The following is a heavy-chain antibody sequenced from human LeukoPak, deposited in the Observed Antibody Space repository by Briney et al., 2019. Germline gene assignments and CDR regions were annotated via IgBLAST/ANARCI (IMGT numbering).Heavy chain of an antibody. CDR1: GFTFSSYW. D-gene: IGHD3-3*01. Sequence: GGSLRLSCAASGFTFSSYWMSWVRQAPGKGLEWVANIKQDGSEKYYVDSVKGRFTISRDNAKNSLYLQMNSLRAEDTAVYYCARVCDFWSGYYTGVYYGMNVWGQGTTVTVSS. CDR3: ARVCDFWSGYYTGVYYGMNV. J-gene: IGHJ6*02. V-gene: IGHV3-7*01. CDR2: IKQDGSEK.